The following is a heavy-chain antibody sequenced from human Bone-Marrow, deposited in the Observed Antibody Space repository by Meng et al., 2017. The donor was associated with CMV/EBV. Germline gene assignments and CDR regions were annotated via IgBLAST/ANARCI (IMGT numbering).Heavy chain of an antibody. D-gene: IGHD5-24*01. J-gene: IGHJ6*02. CDR1: RFTLSSYA. CDR3: AHRGRDGYDIHYFGLDV. CDR2: ISGNGDTA. Sequence: GESLKISCAASRFTLSSYAVSWVRQAPGKGLEWVSIISGNGDTAYYGDSVKGRFTISRDDSKNTVSLQMNNLRVDDTAVYYCAHRGRDGYDIHYFGLDVWGQGPTVTGSS. V-gene: IGHV3-23*01.